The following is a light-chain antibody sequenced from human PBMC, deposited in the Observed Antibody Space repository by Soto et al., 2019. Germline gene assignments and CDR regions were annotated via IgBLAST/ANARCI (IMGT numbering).Light chain of an antibody. CDR2: EVN. V-gene: IGLV2-14*01. CDR3: SSYTRSATLGA. CDR1: STDVGGYNY. Sequence: QSALTQPASVSGSPGQSITISCTGTSTDVGGYNYVSWYQQHPGKAPKLMIYEVNNRPSGVSDRFSGSKSGNTASLTISGLQAEDEADYYCSSYTRSATLGAFGGGTKVTVL. J-gene: IGLJ3*02.